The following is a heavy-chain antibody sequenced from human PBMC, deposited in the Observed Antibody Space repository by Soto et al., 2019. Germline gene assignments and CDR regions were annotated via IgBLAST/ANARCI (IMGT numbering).Heavy chain of an antibody. CDR2: INSDGSST. J-gene: IGHJ4*02. CDR3: GRESVDCGGDCPIDY. D-gene: IGHD2-21*01. Sequence: EVQLVESGGGLVQPGGSLRLSCAASGFTFSSYWMHWVRQAPGKGLVWVSRINSDGSSTSYADSVKGRFTISRDNAKDTLYRQMSGLRAEDTAVYYCGRESVDCGGDCPIDYWGQGALVTVSS. CDR1: GFTFSSYW. V-gene: IGHV3-74*01.